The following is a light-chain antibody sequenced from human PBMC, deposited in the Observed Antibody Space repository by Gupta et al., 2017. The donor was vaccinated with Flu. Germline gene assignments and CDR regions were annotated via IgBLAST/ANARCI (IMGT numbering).Light chain of an antibody. Sequence: DVVLTQTPLSLPVTLGQPASISCRSSQSLVYSDGDTFLNWFHQRPGRSPRRLLYKVSNRDAGVPDRFSGSGSGDDFTLKISRVEAEDVGLFYCIQGTAWPPTFGQGTKLEI. CDR2: KVS. CDR3: IQGTAWPPT. V-gene: IGKV2-30*01. CDR1: QSLVYSDGDTF. J-gene: IGKJ1*01.